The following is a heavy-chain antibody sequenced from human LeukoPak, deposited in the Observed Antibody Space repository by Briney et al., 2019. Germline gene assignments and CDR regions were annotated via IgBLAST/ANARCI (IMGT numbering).Heavy chain of an antibody. CDR3: ARTEYYDFWSGSPDAFDI. V-gene: IGHV4-59*01. CDR1: GGSISSYY. D-gene: IGHD3-3*01. CDR2: IYYSGST. J-gene: IGHJ3*02. Sequence: KASETLFLTCTVSGGSISSYYWSWIRQPPGKGLEWIGYIYYSGSTNYNPSLKSRVTISVDTSKNQFSLKLSSVTAADTAVYYCARTEYYDFWSGSPDAFDIWGQGTMVTVSS.